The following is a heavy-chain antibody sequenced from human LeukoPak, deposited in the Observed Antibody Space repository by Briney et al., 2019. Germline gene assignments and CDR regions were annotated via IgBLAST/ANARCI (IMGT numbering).Heavy chain of an antibody. Sequence: GASVKVSCKASGYTFTSYDINWVRQATGQGLVWMGWMNPNSGNTGYAQKFQGRVTMTRNTSISTAYMELSSLRSEDTAVYYCARGRDYSSSWLNWFDPWGQGTLVTVSS. J-gene: IGHJ5*02. CDR3: ARGRDYSSSWLNWFDP. V-gene: IGHV1-8*01. CDR2: MNPNSGNT. CDR1: GYTFTSYD. D-gene: IGHD6-13*01.